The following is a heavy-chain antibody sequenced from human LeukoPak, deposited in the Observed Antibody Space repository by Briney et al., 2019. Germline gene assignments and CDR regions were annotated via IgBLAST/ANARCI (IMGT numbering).Heavy chain of an antibody. V-gene: IGHV3-30*18. CDR1: GFTFSSYG. D-gene: IGHD3-22*01. CDR3: AKNGYYYDSSGYYYNDY. Sequence: GGSLRLSCAASGFTFSSYGMHWVRQAPGKGLEWVAVISYDGSNKYYADSVKGRFTISKDNSKNTLYLQMNSLRAEDTAVYYCAKNGYYYDSSGYYYNDYWGQGTLVTVSS. CDR2: ISYDGSNK. J-gene: IGHJ4*02.